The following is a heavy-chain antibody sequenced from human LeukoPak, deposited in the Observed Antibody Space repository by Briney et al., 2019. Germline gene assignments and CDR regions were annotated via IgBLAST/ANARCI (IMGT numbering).Heavy chain of an antibody. D-gene: IGHD3-3*01. J-gene: IGHJ6*02. CDR3: ARVRFLEWSKINYYYYGMDV. CDR2: MNPNSGNT. CDR1: GYTFTSYG. V-gene: IGHV1-8*01. Sequence: ASVKVSCKASGYTFTSYGINWVRQATGQGLEWMGWMNPNSGNTGYAQKFQGRVTMTRNTSISTAYMELSSLRSEDTAVYYCARVRFLEWSKINYYYYGMDVWGQGTTVTVSS.